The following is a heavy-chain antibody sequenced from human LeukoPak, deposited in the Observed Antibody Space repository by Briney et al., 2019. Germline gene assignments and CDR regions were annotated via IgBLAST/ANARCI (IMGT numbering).Heavy chain of an antibody. CDR3: ARDLFYCTNGVCSYYYFDY. Sequence: GGSLRLSCAASGFTFSSYWMSWVRQAPGKGLEWVANIKQDGSEKYYVDSVKGRFTISRDNAKNSLYLQMNSLRAEDTAVYYCARDLFYCTNGVCSYYYFDYWGQGTLVTVSS. V-gene: IGHV3-7*01. CDR2: IKQDGSEK. D-gene: IGHD2-8*01. CDR1: GFTFSSYW. J-gene: IGHJ4*02.